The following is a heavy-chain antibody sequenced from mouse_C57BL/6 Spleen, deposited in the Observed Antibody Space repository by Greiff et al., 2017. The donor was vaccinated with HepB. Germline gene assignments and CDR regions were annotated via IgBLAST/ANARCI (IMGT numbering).Heavy chain of an antibody. D-gene: IGHD2-3*01. V-gene: IGHV1-5*01. CDR2: IYPGNSDT. CDR3: TKNPDGYYSAWFAY. CDR1: GYTFTSYW. J-gene: IGHJ3*01. Sequence: VQLKQSGTVLARPGASVKMSCKTSGYTFTSYWMHWVKQRPGQGLEWIGAIYPGNSDTSYNQKFKGKAKLTAVTSASTAYMELSSLTNEDSAVYYCTKNPDGYYSAWFAYWGQGTLVTVSA.